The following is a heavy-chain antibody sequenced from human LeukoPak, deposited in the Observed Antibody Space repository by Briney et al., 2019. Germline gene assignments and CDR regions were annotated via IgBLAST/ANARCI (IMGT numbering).Heavy chain of an antibody. CDR2: INHSGST. J-gene: IGHJ4*02. CDR1: GGSFSGYY. CDR3: ATTYSYTSGGYDY. D-gene: IGHD5-18*01. V-gene: IGHV4-34*01. Sequence: SETLSLTCAVYGGSFSGYYWSWIRQPPGKGLEWIGEINHSGSTNYNPSLKSRVTISVDTSKNQFSLKLSSVTAADTAVYYCATTYSYTSGGYDYWGQGTLVTVSS.